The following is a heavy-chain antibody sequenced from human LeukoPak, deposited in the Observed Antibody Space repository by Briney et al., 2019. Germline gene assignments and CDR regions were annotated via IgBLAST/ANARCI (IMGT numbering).Heavy chain of an antibody. CDR1: GFTFSSYA. CDR2: ISYDGSNK. CDR3: ARDTVVVVAATNPGY. D-gene: IGHD2-15*01. J-gene: IGHJ4*02. Sequence: PGGSLRLSCAASGFTFSSYAMHWVCQAPGKGLEWVAVISYDGSNKYYADSVKGRFTISRDNSKNTLYLQMNSLRAEDTAVYYCARDTVVVVAATNPGYWGQGTLVTVSS. V-gene: IGHV3-30*04.